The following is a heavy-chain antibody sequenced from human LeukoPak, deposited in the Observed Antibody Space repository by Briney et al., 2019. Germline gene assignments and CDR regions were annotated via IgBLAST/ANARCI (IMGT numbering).Heavy chain of an antibody. CDR3: ATGYYYDLYFDY. CDR1: GGSISSGDYY. Sequence: SETLSLTCTVSGGSISSGDYYWSWIRQPPGKGLEWIGYIYYSGSTYYNPSLKSRVTISVDTSKNQFSLKLSSVTAADTAVYYCATGYYYDLYFDYWGQGTLVTVSS. D-gene: IGHD3-22*01. V-gene: IGHV4-30-4*01. J-gene: IGHJ4*02. CDR2: IYYSGST.